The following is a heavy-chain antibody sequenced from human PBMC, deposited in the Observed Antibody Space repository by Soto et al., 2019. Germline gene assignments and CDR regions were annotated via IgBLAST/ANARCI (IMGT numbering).Heavy chain of an antibody. J-gene: IGHJ4*02. V-gene: IGHV4-59*01. Sequence: SETLSLTCTVSGGSISSYYWSWIRQPPGKGLEWIGYIYYSGSTNYNPSLKSRVTISVDTSKNQFPLKLSSVTAADTAVYYCARDGTFGRSFDYWGQGXLVTVSS. CDR3: ARDGTFGRSFDY. D-gene: IGHD3-16*01. CDR1: GGSISSYY. CDR2: IYYSGST.